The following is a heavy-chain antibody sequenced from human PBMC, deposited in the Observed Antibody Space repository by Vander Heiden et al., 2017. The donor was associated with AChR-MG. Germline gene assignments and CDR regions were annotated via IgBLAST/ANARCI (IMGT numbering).Heavy chain of an antibody. CDR3: AKDQAAAAGTGDFDY. D-gene: IGHD6-13*01. CDR1: GFTFDDYA. V-gene: IGHV3-43D*04. J-gene: IGHJ4*02. Sequence: EVQLVESGGVVVQPGGSLRLSCAASGFTFDDYAMHWVRQAPGKGLEWVSLISWDGGSTYYADSVKGRFTISRDNSKNSLYLQMNSLRAEDTALYYCAKDQAAAAGTGDFDYWGQGTLVTVSS. CDR2: ISWDGGST.